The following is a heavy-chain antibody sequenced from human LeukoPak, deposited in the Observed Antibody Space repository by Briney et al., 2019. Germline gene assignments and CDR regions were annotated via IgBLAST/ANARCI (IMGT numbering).Heavy chain of an antibody. Sequence: PGGSLRLSCAASGFTFSSYGMHWVRQAPGKGLEWVAFIRYDGSNKYYADSVKGRFTISRDNSKNTLYLQMNSLRAEDTAVYYCAKDARTWEPGPFDIWGQGTMVTVSS. D-gene: IGHD1-26*01. CDR2: IRYDGSNK. CDR3: AKDARTWEPGPFDI. V-gene: IGHV3-30*02. J-gene: IGHJ3*02. CDR1: GFTFSSYG.